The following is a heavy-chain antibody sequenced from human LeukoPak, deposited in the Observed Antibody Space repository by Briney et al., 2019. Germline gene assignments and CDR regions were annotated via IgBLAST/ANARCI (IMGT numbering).Heavy chain of an antibody. Sequence: GGSLRLSCAASGFTFSSYSMNWVRQAPGKGLEWVSSISSSSYIYYADSVKGRFTISRDNAKNSLYLQMNSLRAEDTAVYYCARTPGDYGDTDVWGQGTTVTVSS. CDR3: ARTPGDYGDTDV. J-gene: IGHJ6*02. D-gene: IGHD4-17*01. V-gene: IGHV3-21*01. CDR1: GFTFSSYS. CDR2: ISSSSYI.